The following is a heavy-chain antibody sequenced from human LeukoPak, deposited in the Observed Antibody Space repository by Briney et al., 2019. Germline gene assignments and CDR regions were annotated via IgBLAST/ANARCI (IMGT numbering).Heavy chain of an antibody. CDR2: VSSSSSTI. V-gene: IGHV3-48*01. D-gene: IGHD2-2*01. CDR3: ARGGDIVVHEALGDAFDI. Sequence: GGSLRLSCAVSGFTFSSYSMNWVRQAPGKGLEWVSYVSSSSSTIYYADSVKGRFTISRDNAKNSLYLQMNSLRAEDTAVYYCARGGDIVVHEALGDAFDIWGQGTMVTVSS. CDR1: GFTFSSYS. J-gene: IGHJ3*02.